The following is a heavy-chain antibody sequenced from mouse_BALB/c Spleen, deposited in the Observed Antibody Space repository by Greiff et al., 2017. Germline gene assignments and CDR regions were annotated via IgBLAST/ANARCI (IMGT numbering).Heavy chain of an antibody. V-gene: IGHV3-8*02. CDR2: ISYSGST. J-gene: IGHJ2*01. CDR1: GDSITSGY. CDR3: ARSLITTVVEGGFDY. D-gene: IGHD1-1*01. Sequence: VQLQQSGPSLVKPSQTLSLTCSVTGDSITSGYWNWIRKFPGNKLEYMGYISYSGSTYYNPSLKSRISITRDTSKNQYYLQLNSVTTEDTATYYCARSLITTVVEGGFDYWGQGTTLTVSS.